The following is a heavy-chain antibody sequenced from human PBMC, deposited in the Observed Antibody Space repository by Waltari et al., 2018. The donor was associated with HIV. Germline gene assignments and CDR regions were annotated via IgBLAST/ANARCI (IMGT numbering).Heavy chain of an antibody. J-gene: IGHJ4*02. CDR2: IGAAGDT. CDR3: VRVRDSSSGWYIFDY. CDR1: GFTFNTYD. D-gene: IGHD6-19*01. Sequence: EVHLVESGGGLIQPGGYLRLSCAASGFTFNTYDMHWVRQAAGEGLQWVSAIGAAGDTYYSDSVKGRFTISRENAKNSLFLQMNSLRAGDTAVYFCVRVRDSSSGWYIFDYWGQGALVTVSS. V-gene: IGHV3-13*04.